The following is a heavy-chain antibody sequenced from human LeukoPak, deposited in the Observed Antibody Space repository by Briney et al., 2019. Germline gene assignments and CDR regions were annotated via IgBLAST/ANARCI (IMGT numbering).Heavy chain of an antibody. CDR3: ARGGYYDSSGYYYPYYFDY. D-gene: IGHD3-22*01. Sequence: ASVKVSRKASGYTFTGYYMHWVRQAPGQGLEWMGWINPNSGGTNYAQKFQGWVTMTRDTSISTAYMELSRLRSDDTAVYYCARGGYYDSSGYYYPYYFDYWGQGTLVTVSS. V-gene: IGHV1-2*04. CDR2: INPNSGGT. CDR1: GYTFTGYY. J-gene: IGHJ4*02.